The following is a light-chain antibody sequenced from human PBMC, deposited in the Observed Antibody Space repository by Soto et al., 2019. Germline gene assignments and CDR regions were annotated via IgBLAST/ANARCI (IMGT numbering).Light chain of an antibody. CDR3: QQYGSAPPII. J-gene: IGKJ5*01. Sequence: IVTPNSPCTLRFFPGQRAPIFLRSLQCVSSSYLAWYQKKPGQDHRLLIYGAYSRATGIPDRFSGSGSGTDYSLTIRRLEPEDFVGYYCQQYGSAPPIIFGQVTRLEIK. CDR1: QCVSSSY. V-gene: IGKV3-20*01. CDR2: GAY.